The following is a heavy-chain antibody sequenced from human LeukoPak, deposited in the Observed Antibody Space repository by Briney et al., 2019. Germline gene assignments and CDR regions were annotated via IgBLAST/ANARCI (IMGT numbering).Heavy chain of an antibody. Sequence: SETLSLTCTVSGGSISSYYWSWIRQPPGKGLEWIGYIYYSGSTNYNPSLKSRVTISVDTSKNQFSLKLSSVTAADTAVYYCARHRSGWLQSSFDYWGQGTLVTVSS. D-gene: IGHD5-24*01. V-gene: IGHV4-59*08. CDR1: GGSISSYY. CDR2: IYYSGST. J-gene: IGHJ4*02. CDR3: ARHRSGWLQSSFDY.